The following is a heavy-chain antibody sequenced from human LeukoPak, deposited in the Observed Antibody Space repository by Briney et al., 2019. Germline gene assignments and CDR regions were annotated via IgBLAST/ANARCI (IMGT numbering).Heavy chain of an antibody. J-gene: IGHJ6*02. V-gene: IGHV1-2*02. CDR2: INPNSGGT. D-gene: IGHD6-13*01. CDR1: GYTFTGYY. CDR3: ARVDSSSWAPSYYGMDV. Sequence: ASVKVSCKASGYTFTGYYMHWVRQAPGQGLEWMGWINPNSGGTNYAQKFQGRVTMTRDTSISTAYMGLSRLRSDDTAVYYCARVDSSSWAPSYYGMDVWGQGTTVTVSS.